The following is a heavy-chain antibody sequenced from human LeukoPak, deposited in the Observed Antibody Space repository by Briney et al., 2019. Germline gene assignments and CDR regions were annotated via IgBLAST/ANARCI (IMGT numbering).Heavy chain of an antibody. CDR3: ARGKLEHRIVIGLQPRYYFDY. J-gene: IGHJ4*02. V-gene: IGHV4-59*01. CDR1: GGSISSYY. CDR2: IYYSGST. Sequence: PSQTLSLTCTVSGGSISSYYWSWIRQPPGKGLEWIGYIYYSGSTNYNPSLKSRVTISVDTSKNQFSLKLSSVTAADTAVYYCARGKLEHRIVIGLQPRYYFDYWGQGTLVTVSS. D-gene: IGHD1/OR15-1a*01.